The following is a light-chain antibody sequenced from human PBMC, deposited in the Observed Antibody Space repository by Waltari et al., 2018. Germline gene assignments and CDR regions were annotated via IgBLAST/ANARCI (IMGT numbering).Light chain of an antibody. CDR2: DDT. CDR1: NIGSKS. J-gene: IGLJ2*01. CDR3: QVWESSNNHVV. V-gene: IGLV3-21*02. Sequence: SYVLAQPPSVSVAPGQTARITCGGNNIGSKSVHWFQQKPGQAPVLVVYDDTDRPSGIPERFSGSNSGNTATLTISRVEAGDEADYYCQVWESSNNHVVFGGGTKLTVL.